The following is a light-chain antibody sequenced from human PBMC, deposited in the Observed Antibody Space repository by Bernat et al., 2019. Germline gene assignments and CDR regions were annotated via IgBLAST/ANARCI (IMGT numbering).Light chain of an antibody. CDR3: QQLNSFPIT. V-gene: IGKV1-9*01. CDR2: GAS. Sequence: DIQLTQSPSFLSASVGDRVTITCLASQVIGTYVAWYQQKPGKAPNLLIYGASTLQYGVPSRFSGSGIGTEFTLTISSLQPEDSASYYCQQLNSFPITFGQGTRLEIK. J-gene: IGKJ5*01. CDR1: QVIGTY.